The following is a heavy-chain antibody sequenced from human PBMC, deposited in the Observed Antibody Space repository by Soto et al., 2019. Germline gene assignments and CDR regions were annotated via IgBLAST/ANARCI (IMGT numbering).Heavy chain of an antibody. CDR1: GGSISSGGYY. J-gene: IGHJ5*02. CDR3: ARSPQSLYCSSTSCYPNWFDP. V-gene: IGHV4-31*03. D-gene: IGHD2-2*01. CDR2: IYYSGST. Sequence: SETLSLTCTVSGGSISSGGYYWSWIRQHPGKGLEWIGYIYYSGSTYYNPSLKSRVTISVDTSKNQFSLKLSSVTAADTAVYYCARSPQSLYCSSTSCYPNWFDPWGRGTLVTVSS.